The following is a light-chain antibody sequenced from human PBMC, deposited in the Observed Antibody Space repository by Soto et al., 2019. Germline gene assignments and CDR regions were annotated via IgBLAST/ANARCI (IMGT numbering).Light chain of an antibody. Sequence: QSALTQPASVSGSPGQSITISCAGTISDVAYYDLVSWYQQHPGRAPKLLIYEVDKRPSGISVRFSGSKSGATASLTISGLLPEDEAVYFCCTYAGHVPKFGGGTSSPS. CDR3: CTYAGHVPK. J-gene: IGLJ2*01. CDR2: EVD. CDR1: ISDVAYYDL. V-gene: IGLV2-23*02.